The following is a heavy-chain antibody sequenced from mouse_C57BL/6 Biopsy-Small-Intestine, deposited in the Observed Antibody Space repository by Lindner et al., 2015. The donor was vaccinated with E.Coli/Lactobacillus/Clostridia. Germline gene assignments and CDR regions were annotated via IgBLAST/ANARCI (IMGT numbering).Heavy chain of an antibody. CDR3: ARGGILAFDY. J-gene: IGHJ2*01. CDR2: INPGSGGT. V-gene: IGHV1-54*01. CDR1: GYAFTNYL. Sequence: VQLQESGVELLRPGTSVKVSCRASGYAFTNYLIEWVNQRPGQGLEWIGVINPGSGGTDYNEKFKGKATLTADKSSSTAYMQLSSLTSEDSAVYFCARGGILAFDYWGQGTTLTVSS.